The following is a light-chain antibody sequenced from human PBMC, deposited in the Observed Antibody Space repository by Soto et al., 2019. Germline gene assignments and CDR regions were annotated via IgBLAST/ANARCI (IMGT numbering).Light chain of an antibody. J-gene: IGLJ1*01. V-gene: IGLV2-23*01. CDR1: SSDVGSYNL. CDR3: RSYAGSGTYV. Sequence: QSALTQPASVSGSPGQSITISCTGTSSDVGSYNLVSWYQQHPGKAPRLMIYEDSKRPSGVSNRFSASKSGNTASLTISGLQAEDEADYYCRSYAGSGTYVFGTGTKLTVL. CDR2: EDS.